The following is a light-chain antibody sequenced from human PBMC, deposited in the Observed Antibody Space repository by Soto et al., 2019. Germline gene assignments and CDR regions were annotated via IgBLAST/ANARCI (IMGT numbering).Light chain of an antibody. V-gene: IGLV2-11*01. Sequence: QSALTQPRSVSGSPGQSVTISCTGTSSDGGDYNYVSWYQQYPGKAPKLVIYDVSKRPSGVPDRFSGSKSGNTASLTISGLQAEDEADYYYCSFAGSYTFWVFGGGTKLTVL. J-gene: IGLJ3*02. CDR1: SSDGGDYNY. CDR2: DVS. CDR3: CSFAGSYTFWV.